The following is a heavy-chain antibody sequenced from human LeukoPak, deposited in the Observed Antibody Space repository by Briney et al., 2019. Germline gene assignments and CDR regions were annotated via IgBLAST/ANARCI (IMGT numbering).Heavy chain of an antibody. CDR1: GVSISSSSYY. D-gene: IGHD3-22*01. CDR2: VYHSGST. Sequence: PSETLSPTCTVSGVSISSSSYYWSWIRQPPGKGLEWIGYVYHSGSTNYNPSLKSRVTMSVDTSNNQFSLKLSSVTAADTAMYYCAREGDYYDSGGYYRIDFWGQGTLVTVSS. V-gene: IGHV4-61*01. J-gene: IGHJ4*02. CDR3: AREGDYYDSGGYYRIDF.